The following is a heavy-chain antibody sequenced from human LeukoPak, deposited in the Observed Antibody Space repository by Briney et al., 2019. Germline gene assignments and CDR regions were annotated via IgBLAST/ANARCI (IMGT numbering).Heavy chain of an antibody. CDR1: GFTFSSYS. J-gene: IGHJ4*02. D-gene: IGHD3-3*01. CDR2: IRSDSSII. Sequence: GGSLRLSCTASGFTFSSYSMNWVRQAPGKGLEWVSNIRSDSSIIYYADSVKGRFTISRDNSKNTLYLQMNSLRAEDTAVYYCARGRRITIFGVIIDRYFDYWGQGTLVTVSS. CDR3: ARGRRITIFGVIIDRYFDY. V-gene: IGHV3-48*01.